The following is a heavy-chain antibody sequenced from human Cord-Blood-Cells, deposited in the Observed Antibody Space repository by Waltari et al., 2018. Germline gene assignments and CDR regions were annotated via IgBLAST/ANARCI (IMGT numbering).Heavy chain of an antibody. V-gene: IGHV4-39*01. J-gene: IGHJ5*02. CDR3: ARHGENANWFDP. D-gene: IGHD1-1*01. Sequence: QLQLQESGPGLVKPSETLSLTCTVSGGSISSSSYYWGWIRQPPGKGLEWIGRIYYSGSTYYNPALKSRVTISVDTSKNQFSLKLSSVTAADTAVYYCARHGENANWFDPWGQGTLVTVSS. CDR2: IYYSGST. CDR1: GGSISSSSYY.